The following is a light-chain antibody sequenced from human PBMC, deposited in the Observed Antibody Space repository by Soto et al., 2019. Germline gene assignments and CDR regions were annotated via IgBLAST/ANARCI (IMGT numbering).Light chain of an antibody. CDR1: RSNIGDNP. CDR3: ATWYASLNGVV. Sequence: QSVLTQPPSVSETPGQRVTISCSGSRSNIGDNPVNWYQHLPGKAATLLIYYDDLMPSGVSARFSGAKSCTTAALAISGLQYEDDADYYCATWYASLNGVVFGGGTKLTVL. CDR2: YDD. V-gene: IGLV1-36*01. J-gene: IGLJ2*01.